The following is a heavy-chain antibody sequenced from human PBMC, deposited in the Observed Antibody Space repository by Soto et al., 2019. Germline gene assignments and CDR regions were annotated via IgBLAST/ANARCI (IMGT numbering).Heavy chain of an antibody. Sequence: EVQLVESGGSLVQPGGSLRLSCAASGFSVSSNYMTWVRQAPGQGLECVSVIYSGGNTYYADSVKGRFTISRDNSKNTLYLQMNNVRVEDTAVYYCARRHFYGSDWGQGTLVTVSS. J-gene: IGHJ4*02. CDR2: IYSGGNT. V-gene: IGHV3-66*04. CDR3: ARRHFYGSD. CDR1: GFSVSSNY. D-gene: IGHD3-10*01.